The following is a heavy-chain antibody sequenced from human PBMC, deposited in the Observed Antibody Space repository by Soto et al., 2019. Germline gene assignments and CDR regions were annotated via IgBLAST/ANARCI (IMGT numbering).Heavy chain of an antibody. CDR3: ARDCHDFWSGYFPPQYYYYYGMDV. Sequence: EASVKVSCKVSGYTLTELSMHWVRQAPGKGLEWMGGFDPEDGEAIYAQKFQGRVTITADESTSTAYMELSSLRSEDTAVYYCARDCHDFWSGYFPPQYYYYYGMDVWGQGTTVTVSS. CDR2: FDPEDGEA. CDR1: GYTLTELS. J-gene: IGHJ6*02. V-gene: IGHV1-24*01. D-gene: IGHD3-3*01.